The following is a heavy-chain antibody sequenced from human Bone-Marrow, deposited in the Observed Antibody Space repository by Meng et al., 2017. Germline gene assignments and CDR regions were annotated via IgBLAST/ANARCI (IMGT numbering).Heavy chain of an antibody. J-gene: IGHJ3*02. D-gene: IGHD3-3*01. Sequence: SETLSLTCTVSGGSISSGCYYWSWIRQHPGKGLEWIGYIYYSGSTYYNPSLKSRVAISVDTSKNQFPLKLGSVAATDTAVDYCARSSGSGLAFDIWGQGTMVTVSS. CDR3: ARSSGSGLAFDI. CDR2: IYYSGST. CDR1: GGSISSGCYY. V-gene: IGHV4-31*03.